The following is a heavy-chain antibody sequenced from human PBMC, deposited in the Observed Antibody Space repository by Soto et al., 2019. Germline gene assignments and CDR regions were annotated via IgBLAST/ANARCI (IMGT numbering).Heavy chain of an antibody. CDR3: ARSLRRGPPFGY. CDR2: IYYSGST. D-gene: IGHD3-10*01. CDR1: GDSIRSGDYY. J-gene: IGHJ4*02. Sequence: PSETLSLTCTVSGDSIRSGDYYWSWIRQPPGKGLESIGYIYYSGSTYYNPSLKSRVTISVDTSKNQFSLKLSSVTAADTAVYYCARSLRRGPPFGYWGQGTLVTVSS. V-gene: IGHV4-30-4*01.